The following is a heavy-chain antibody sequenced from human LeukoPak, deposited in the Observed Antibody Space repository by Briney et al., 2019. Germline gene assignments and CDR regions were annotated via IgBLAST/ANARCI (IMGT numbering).Heavy chain of an antibody. V-gene: IGHV6-1*01. CDR2: TYYRSKWYN. CDR1: GDSVSSNSAA. Sequence: SQTLSLTCAISGDSVSSNSAAWNWIRQSPSRGLEWLGRTYYRSKWYNDYAVSVKSRITINPDTSKNQFSLQLNSVTPEDTAVYYCAREFLRITIFGVVRTNWFDPWGQGTLVTVSS. J-gene: IGHJ5*02. D-gene: IGHD3-3*01. CDR3: AREFLRITIFGVVRTNWFDP.